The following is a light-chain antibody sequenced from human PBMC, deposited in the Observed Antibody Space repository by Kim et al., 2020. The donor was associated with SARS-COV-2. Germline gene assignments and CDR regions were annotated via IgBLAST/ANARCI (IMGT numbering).Light chain of an antibody. CDR3: QSYDNSLSGYV. CDR2: DNS. V-gene: IGLV1-40*01. Sequence: RVIISCTGSSSNIGAGYDLHWYQQLQGTAPKLLIYDNSNRPSGVPDRFSGSKSGTSASLAITGLQAEDEADYYCQSYDNSLSGYVFGTGTKVTVL. J-gene: IGLJ1*01. CDR1: SSNIGAGYD.